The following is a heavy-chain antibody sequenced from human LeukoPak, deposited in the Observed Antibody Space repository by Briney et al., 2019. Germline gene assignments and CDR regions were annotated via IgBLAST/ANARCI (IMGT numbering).Heavy chain of an antibody. J-gene: IGHJ4*02. CDR3: ARMTYSSPYYYFEH. Sequence: GASVKVSCKASGYSFPDFSIHWVRQSPGQGFVWMGVTNPSGSTIYARNFRGRVTMTGDTTTSTVYMELSSLTSEDTAVYFCARMTYSSPYYYFEHWGQGTLVTVSS. V-gene: IGHV1-46*01. CDR1: GYSFPDFS. CDR2: TNPSGST. D-gene: IGHD6-19*01.